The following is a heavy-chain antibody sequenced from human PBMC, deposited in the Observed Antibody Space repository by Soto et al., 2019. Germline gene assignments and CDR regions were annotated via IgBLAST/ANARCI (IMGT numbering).Heavy chain of an antibody. D-gene: IGHD5-18*01. Sequence: SETLSLTCAVYGGSFSGYYWSWIRQPPGKGLEWIGEINHSGSTNYNPSLKSRVTISVDTSKNQFSLKLSSVTAADTAVYYCASYRSTAMVTDSMDVSGKGTTVTVSS. CDR2: INHSGST. J-gene: IGHJ6*03. CDR1: GGSFSGYY. V-gene: IGHV4-34*01. CDR3: ASYRSTAMVTDSMDV.